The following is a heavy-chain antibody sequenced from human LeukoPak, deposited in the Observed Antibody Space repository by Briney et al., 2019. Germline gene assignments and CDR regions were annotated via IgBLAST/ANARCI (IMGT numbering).Heavy chain of an antibody. Sequence: GASVKVSCKASGYTFTSYDINWVRQATGQGLEWMGWMNPNSGNTGYAQKFQGRVTITRNTSISTAYMELSSLRSEDTAVYYCARAVYFGWLFEYYFDYWGQGTLVTVSS. CDR3: ARAVYFGWLFEYYFDY. D-gene: IGHD3-9*01. CDR1: GYTFTSYD. J-gene: IGHJ4*02. CDR2: MNPNSGNT. V-gene: IGHV1-8*03.